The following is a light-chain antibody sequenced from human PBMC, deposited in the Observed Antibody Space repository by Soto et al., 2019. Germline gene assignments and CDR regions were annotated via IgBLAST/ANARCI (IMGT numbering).Light chain of an antibody. V-gene: IGKV3-20*01. Sequence: EIVLTQSPGTLSLSPGERATLSCRASQSFSSSYLVWYQQKPRQAPRLLIYGACSRATGIPDMFSGSGSRTDFTLTISRLEPEDFAVYYCQQYGSSPWTFGQGTKVEIK. J-gene: IGKJ1*01. CDR3: QQYGSSPWT. CDR2: GAC. CDR1: QSFSSSY.